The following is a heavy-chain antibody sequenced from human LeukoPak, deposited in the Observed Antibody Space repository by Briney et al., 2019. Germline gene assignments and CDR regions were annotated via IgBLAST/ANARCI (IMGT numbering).Heavy chain of an antibody. V-gene: IGHV3-30*18. J-gene: IGHJ4*02. CDR2: ISYDGSNK. CDR3: AKSSDYYDSSRFDY. D-gene: IGHD3-22*01. CDR1: GFTFSSYG. Sequence: GGSLRLSCAASGFTFSSYGMHWVRQAPGKGLEWVAVISYDGSNKYYADSVKGRFTISRDNSKNTLYLQMNSLRAEDTAVYYCAKSSDYYDSSRFDYWGQGTLVTVSS.